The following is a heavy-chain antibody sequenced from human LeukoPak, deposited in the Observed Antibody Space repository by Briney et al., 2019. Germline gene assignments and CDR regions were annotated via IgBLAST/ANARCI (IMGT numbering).Heavy chain of an antibody. CDR1: GYTFISYG. CDR2: ISAYNGNT. Sequence: ASVKVSCKASGYTFISYGISWVRRAPGQGLEWMGWISAYNGNTNYAQKFQGRVTMTTDTSTSTAYMELRSLRSDDTAVYYCARGYGEQLLLRFDPWGQGTLVTVSS. V-gene: IGHV1-18*01. CDR3: ARGYGEQLLLRFDP. D-gene: IGHD2-15*01. J-gene: IGHJ5*02.